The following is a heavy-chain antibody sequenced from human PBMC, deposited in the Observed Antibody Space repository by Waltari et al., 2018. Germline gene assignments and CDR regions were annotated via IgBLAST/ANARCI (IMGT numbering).Heavy chain of an antibody. CDR3: ARGAPITFGGAIGY. Sequence: ICGTANYAQKFQGRVTITTDESTSTAYMELSSLRSEDTAVYYCARGAPITFGGAIGYWGQGTLVTVSS. J-gene: IGHJ4*02. CDR2: ICGTA. V-gene: IGHV1-69*05. D-gene: IGHD3-16*01.